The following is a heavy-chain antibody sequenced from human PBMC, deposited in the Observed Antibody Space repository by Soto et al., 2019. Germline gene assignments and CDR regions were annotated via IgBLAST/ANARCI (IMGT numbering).Heavy chain of an antibody. Sequence: ASVKVSCKASGYTFTSYGISWVRQAPGQGLEWMGWISAYNGNTNYAQKLQGRVTMTTDTSTSTAYMELRSLRSDDTAVYYCARDATELELLSDAFDIWGQGTMVTVSS. CDR2: ISAYNGNT. CDR1: GYTFTSYG. V-gene: IGHV1-18*01. CDR3: ARDATELELLSDAFDI. D-gene: IGHD1-7*01. J-gene: IGHJ3*02.